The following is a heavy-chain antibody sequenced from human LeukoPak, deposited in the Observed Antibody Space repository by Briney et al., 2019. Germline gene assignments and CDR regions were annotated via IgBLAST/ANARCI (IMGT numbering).Heavy chain of an antibody. CDR2: IYHSGST. J-gene: IGHJ4*02. Sequence: SETLSLTCTVSGYSISSGYYWGWIRQPPGKGLEWIGSIYHSGSTYYNPSLKSRVTISVDTSKNQFSLKLSSVTAADTAVYYCARGFPQNDYLDYWGQGTLVTVSS. CDR3: ARGFPQNDYLDY. V-gene: IGHV4-38-2*02. CDR1: GYSISSGYY.